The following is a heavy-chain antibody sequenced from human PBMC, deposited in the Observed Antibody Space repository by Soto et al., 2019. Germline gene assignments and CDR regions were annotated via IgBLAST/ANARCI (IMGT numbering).Heavy chain of an antibody. CDR3: ARGAMTPVTFDI. V-gene: IGHV1-69*13. Sequence: SVKVSCKASGGTFSSYAISWVRQAPGQGLEWMGGIIPIFGTANYAQKFQGRVTITADESTSTAYMELSSLRSEDTAVYYCARGAMTPVTFDIWGRGTMVTVSS. CDR1: GGTFSSYA. CDR2: IIPIFGTA. D-gene: IGHD4-4*01. J-gene: IGHJ3*02.